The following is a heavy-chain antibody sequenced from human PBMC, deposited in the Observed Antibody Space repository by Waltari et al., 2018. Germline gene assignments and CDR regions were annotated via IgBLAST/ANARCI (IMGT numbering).Heavy chain of an antibody. CDR2: ISSSSSTI. J-gene: IGHJ6*02. V-gene: IGHV3-48*01. CDR3: AREGDSSWSNYYYGMDV. CDR1: GFTFSSYS. Sequence: EVQLVESGGGLVQPGGSLRLSCAASGFTFSSYSMNWVRQAPGKGLEWVSYISSSSSTIYYADSVKVRFTISRDNAKNSLYLQMNSLRAEDTAVYYCAREGDSSWSNYYYGMDVWGQGTTVTVSS. D-gene: IGHD6-13*01.